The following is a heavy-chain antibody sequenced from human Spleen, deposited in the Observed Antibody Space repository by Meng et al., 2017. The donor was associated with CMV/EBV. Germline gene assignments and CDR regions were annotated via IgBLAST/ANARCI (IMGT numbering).Heavy chain of an antibody. Sequence: GGSLRLSCAASGFTFDDYAMHWVRQAPGKGLEWVSSISSSSSYIYYADSVKGRFTISRDNAKNSLYLQMNSLRAEDTAVYYCARARLTNVDYWGQGTLVTVSS. V-gene: IGHV3-21*01. D-gene: IGHD1/OR15-1a*01. CDR1: GFTFDDYA. J-gene: IGHJ4*02. CDR3: ARARLTNVDY. CDR2: ISSSSSYI.